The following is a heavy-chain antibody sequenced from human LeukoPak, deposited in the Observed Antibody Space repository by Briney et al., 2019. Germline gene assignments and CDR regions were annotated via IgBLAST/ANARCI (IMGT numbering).Heavy chain of an antibody. V-gene: IGHV3-20*04. J-gene: IGHJ4*02. Sequence: PGGSLRLSCGVSGLSLDDYGMSWVRQARGTGVQWVSGTNLDGGNAGYADSVKGRFTISRDHAKNSLYLQMNNLRDEDTAIYYCTKDVSSNWYSFDYWGPGIMVTVSS. CDR1: GLSLDDYG. CDR2: TNLDGGNA. CDR3: TKDVSSNWYSFDY. D-gene: IGHD6-13*01.